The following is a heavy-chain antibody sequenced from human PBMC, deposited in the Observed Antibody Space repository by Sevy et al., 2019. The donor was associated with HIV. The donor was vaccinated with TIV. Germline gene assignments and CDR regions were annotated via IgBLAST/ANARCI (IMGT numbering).Heavy chain of an antibody. CDR3: ARQKNYGDYVGY. J-gene: IGHJ4*02. D-gene: IGHD4-17*01. CDR2: ISAYNGYT. CDR1: GYTFTSYG. Sequence: ASVKVSCKASGYTFTSYGISWVRQAPGQGLEWMGWISAYNGYTNYAQKLQGRVTMTTDTSTSTAYMELRSLRSDDTAVYYCARQKNYGDYVGYWGQGTLVTVSS. V-gene: IGHV1-18*01.